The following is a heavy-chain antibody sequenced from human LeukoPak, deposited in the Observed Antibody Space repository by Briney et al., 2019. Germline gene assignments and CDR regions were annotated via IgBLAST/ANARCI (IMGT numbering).Heavy chain of an antibody. CDR3: ARVNSGLDAFDI. D-gene: IGHD1-26*01. Sequence: GGSLRLSCAASGFTFSSFGMTWVRQAPGKGLEWVSVMYAGGDTYYADSVKGRFIISRDDSKDTLYLQMNRLRAEDTAVYYCARVNSGLDAFDIWGQGTMVTVSS. CDR1: GFTFSSFG. V-gene: IGHV3-53*01. J-gene: IGHJ3*02. CDR2: MYAGGDT.